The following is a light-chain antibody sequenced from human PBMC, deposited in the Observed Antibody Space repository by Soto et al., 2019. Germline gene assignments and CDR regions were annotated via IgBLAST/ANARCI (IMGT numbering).Light chain of an antibody. CDR3: QQLSTYPLT. CDR1: QGISSY. V-gene: IGKV1-9*01. CDR2: DAA. Sequence: DIQLTQSPSFLSASVGDRVTVTCRASQGISSYLAWYQKKPGKAPNLLIYDAATLQSGVPSRFSGSGSGTEFTLTVSSRQPEDFATYYCQQLSTYPLTFGGGTKVEIK. J-gene: IGKJ4*01.